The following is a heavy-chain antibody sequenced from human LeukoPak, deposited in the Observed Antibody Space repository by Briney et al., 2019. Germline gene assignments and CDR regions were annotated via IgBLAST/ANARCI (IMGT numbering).Heavy chain of an antibody. Sequence: GGSLRLSCAASGFTFDNYGMSWVRQAPGKGLEWVSGINWNGGSTGYADSVKGRFTISRDNAKNSLYLQMNSLRAEDTALYHCARDIAVAGMSYFDYWGQGTLVTVSS. D-gene: IGHD6-19*01. CDR3: ARDIAVAGMSYFDY. J-gene: IGHJ4*02. CDR1: GFTFDNYG. V-gene: IGHV3-20*01. CDR2: INWNGGST.